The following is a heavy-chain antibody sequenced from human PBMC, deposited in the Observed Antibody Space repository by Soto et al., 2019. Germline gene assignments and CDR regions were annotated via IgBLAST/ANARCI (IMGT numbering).Heavy chain of an antibody. J-gene: IGHJ4*02. CDR3: AKDAWYSSGGRYFDY. V-gene: IGHV3-23*01. CDR2: ISGSGGST. D-gene: IGHD6-19*01. CDR1: GFTFSSYA. Sequence: PGGSLRLSCAASGFTFSSYAMTWVRQAPGKGLEWASAISGSGGSTYYADSVKGRFTISRDNSKNTLYLQMNSLRAEDTAVYYCAKDAWYSSGGRYFDYWGQGTLVTVSS.